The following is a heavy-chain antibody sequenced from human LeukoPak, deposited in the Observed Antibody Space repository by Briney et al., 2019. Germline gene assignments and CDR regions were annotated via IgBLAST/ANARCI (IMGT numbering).Heavy chain of an antibody. Sequence: PSETLSLTCTVSGGSISSSSYYWGWIRQPPGKGLEWIGSIYYSGSTYYNPSLKSRVTISVDTSKNQFSLKLSSVTAADTAVYYCARAVAVPSYNWFDPWGQGTLVTVSS. V-gene: IGHV4-39*07. D-gene: IGHD6-19*01. J-gene: IGHJ5*02. CDR3: ARAVAVPSYNWFDP. CDR2: IYYSGST. CDR1: GGSISSSSYY.